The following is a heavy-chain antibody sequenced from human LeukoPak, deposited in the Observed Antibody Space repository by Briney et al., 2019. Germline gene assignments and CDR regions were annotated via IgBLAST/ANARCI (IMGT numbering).Heavy chain of an antibody. CDR2: ISSSGGTI. CDR3: ARAVLYYYYGMDV. CDR1: GFTFSSYG. J-gene: IGHJ6*02. Sequence: GGSLRHSCAASGFTFSSYGMNWVRQAPGKGLEWVSYISSSGGTIYYADSVKGRFTISRDNAKNSLYLQMNSLRAEDTAVYYCARAVLYYYYGMDVWGQGTTVTVSS. V-gene: IGHV3-48*03.